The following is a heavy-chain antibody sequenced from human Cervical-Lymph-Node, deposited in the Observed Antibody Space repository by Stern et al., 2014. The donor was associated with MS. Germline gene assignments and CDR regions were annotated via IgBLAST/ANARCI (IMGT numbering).Heavy chain of an antibody. D-gene: IGHD1/OR15-1a*01. CDR1: GGSISSYY. V-gene: IGHV4-59*08. J-gene: IGHJ5*02. Sequence: QVQLQESGPGLVKPSETLSLTCTVSGGSISSYYWSWIRQPPGKGLEWIGYIYFSGTTKYNPSLKSRATISVDTSKNQISLRLSSVTAADTAVYYCAKHVGTNNDLWGQGTLVTVSS. CDR3: AKHVGTNNDL. CDR2: IYFSGTT.